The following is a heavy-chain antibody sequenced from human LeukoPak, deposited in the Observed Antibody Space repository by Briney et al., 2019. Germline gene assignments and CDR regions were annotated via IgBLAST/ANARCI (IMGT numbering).Heavy chain of an antibody. V-gene: IGHV1-2*02. CDR2: IHPNSGGT. Sequence: GASVKVSCKASGYTFIGNYIHWVRQAPGQGLEWMGWIHPNSGGTNYAQKFQGRVTMTRDTSISTAYMELSRLTPDDTAVYYCAIHWGAGWYFDLWGRGTLVSVSS. D-gene: IGHD7-27*01. J-gene: IGHJ2*01. CDR3: AIHWGAGWYFDL. CDR1: GYTFIGNY.